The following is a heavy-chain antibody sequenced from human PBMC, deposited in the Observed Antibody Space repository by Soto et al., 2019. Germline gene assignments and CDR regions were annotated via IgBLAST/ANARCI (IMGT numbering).Heavy chain of an antibody. CDR2: INAGNGNT. Sequence: ASVKVSCKASGYTFPSYAMHWVRQAPGQRLEWMGWINAGNGNTKYSQRFQGRVTMSEDTSTDTAYMELSSLKSEDTAVYYCAAGVTTFDYWGQGTLVTVSS. CDR1: GYTFPSYA. J-gene: IGHJ4*02. CDR3: AAGVTTFDY. D-gene: IGHD4-17*01. V-gene: IGHV1-3*01.